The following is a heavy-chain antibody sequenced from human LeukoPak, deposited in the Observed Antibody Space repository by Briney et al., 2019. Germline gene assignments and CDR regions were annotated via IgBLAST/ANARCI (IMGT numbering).Heavy chain of an antibody. D-gene: IGHD3-10*01. Sequence: SETLSLTCTVSGGSISSSSYYWGWIRQPPGKGLEWIGSIYYSGSTYYNPSLKGRVTMLVDTSKNQFSLKLSSVTAADTAVYYCARSVRGVGNWFDPWGQGTLVTVSS. J-gene: IGHJ5*02. CDR2: IYYSGST. CDR1: GGSISSSSYY. V-gene: IGHV4-39*07. CDR3: ARSVRGVGNWFDP.